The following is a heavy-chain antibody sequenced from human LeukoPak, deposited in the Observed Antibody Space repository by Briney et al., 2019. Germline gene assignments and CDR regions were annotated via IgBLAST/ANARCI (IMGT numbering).Heavy chain of an antibody. D-gene: IGHD6-19*01. V-gene: IGHV5-10-1*01. CDR3: ARHGSLNGYSGWYIY. CDR2: IDPSDSYT. CDR1: GYSFISYW. J-gene: IGHJ4*02. Sequence: GESLKISCKGSGYSFISYWISWVRQMPGKGLEWMGRIDPSDSYTNYSPSFQGHVTISADKSISTAYLQWSSLKASDTAMYYCARHGSLNGYSGWYIYWGQGTLVTVSS.